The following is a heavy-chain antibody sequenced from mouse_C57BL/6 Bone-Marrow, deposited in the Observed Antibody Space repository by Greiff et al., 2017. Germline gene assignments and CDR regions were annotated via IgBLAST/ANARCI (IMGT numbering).Heavy chain of an antibody. V-gene: IGHV1-66*01. CDR1: GYSFTSYY. D-gene: IGHD1-1*01. J-gene: IGHJ2*01. CDR3: ARSFPLRVDY. CDR2: IYPGSGNT. Sequence: QVQLQQSGPELVKPGASVTISCKASGYSFTSYYIHWVKQRPGQGLEWIGWIYPGSGNTKYNEKFKGKATLTADTSSSTAYMQLSSLTSEDSAVYYCARSFPLRVDYWGQGTTLTVSS.